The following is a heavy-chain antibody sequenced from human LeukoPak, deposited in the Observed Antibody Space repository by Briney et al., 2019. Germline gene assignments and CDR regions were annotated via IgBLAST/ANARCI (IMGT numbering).Heavy chain of an antibody. D-gene: IGHD2-21*02. V-gene: IGHV3-21*01. CDR2: ISSSSSYI. J-gene: IGHJ1*01. CDR1: GFTFSSYN. Sequence: PGGSLRLSCAASGFTFSSYNMNWVRQAPGKGLEWVSSISSSSSYIYYADSVKGRFTISRDNAKNSLYLQMSSLRAEDTAVYYCATGLCGGDCYVYFQHWGQGTLVTVSS. CDR3: ATGLCGGDCYVYFQH.